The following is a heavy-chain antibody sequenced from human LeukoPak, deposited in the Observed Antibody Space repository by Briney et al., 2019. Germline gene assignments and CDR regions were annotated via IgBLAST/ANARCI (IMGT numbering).Heavy chain of an antibody. Sequence: GASVKVSCKASGYTFTSYAMNWVRQAPGQGLEWMGWINTNTGNPTYAQGFTGRFVFSLDTSVSTAYLQISSLKAEDTAVYYCARSFRGNYGFSDAFDIWGQGTMVTVSS. CDR3: ARSFRGNYGFSDAFDI. D-gene: IGHD4-17*01. V-gene: IGHV7-4-1*02. J-gene: IGHJ3*02. CDR2: INTNTGNP. CDR1: GYTFTSYA.